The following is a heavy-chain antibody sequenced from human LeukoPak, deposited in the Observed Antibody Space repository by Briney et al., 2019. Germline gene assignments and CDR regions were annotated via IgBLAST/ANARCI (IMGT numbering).Heavy chain of an antibody. V-gene: IGHV4-34*01. CDR1: GGSFSGYY. D-gene: IGHD2-2*01. CDR3: ARGWNVVVPAAGAHYYGMDV. J-gene: IGHJ6*04. CDR2: INHSGST. Sequence: SETLSLTCAVYGGSFSGYYWSWIRQPPGKGLEWIGEINHSGSTNYNPSLKSRVTISVDTSKNQFSLKLSSVTAADTAVYYCARGWNVVVPAAGAHYYGMDVWGKGTTVTVPS.